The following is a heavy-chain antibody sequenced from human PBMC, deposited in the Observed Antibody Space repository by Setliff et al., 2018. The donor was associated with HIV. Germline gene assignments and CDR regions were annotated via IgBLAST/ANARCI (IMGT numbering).Heavy chain of an antibody. V-gene: IGHV4-61*02. CDR3: ARGGPSVPCTSVSCPPSYYMDV. CDR1: GGSISSGSYY. J-gene: IGHJ6*03. D-gene: IGHD2-2*01. Sequence: SETLSLTCSVSGGSISSGSYYWSWIRQPAGKGLEWIGRIYNSGSTIYNPSLKSRVTMSLDTSKQQFSLRLSSVTAADTAIYYCARGGPSVPCTSVSCPPSYYMDVWGKGATVTVSS. CDR2: IYNSGST.